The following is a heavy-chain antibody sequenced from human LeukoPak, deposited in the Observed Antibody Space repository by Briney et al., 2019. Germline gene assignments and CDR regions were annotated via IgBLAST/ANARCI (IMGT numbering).Heavy chain of an antibody. CDR2: IYHSGST. CDR1: GYSISSGYY. J-gene: IGHJ4*02. V-gene: IGHV4-38-2*02. Sequence: PSETLSLTCTVSGYSISSGYYWGWIRQPPGKGLEWIGSIYHSGSTYYNPSLKSRVTISVDTSKNQFSLKLSSVTAADTAVYYCASTPPPQNTGLDYWGQGTLVTVSS. D-gene: IGHD3-10*01. CDR3: ASTPPPQNTGLDY.